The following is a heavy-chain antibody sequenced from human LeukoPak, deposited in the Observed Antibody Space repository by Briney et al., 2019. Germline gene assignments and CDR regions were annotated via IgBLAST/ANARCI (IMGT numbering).Heavy chain of an antibody. V-gene: IGHV3-7*01. Sequence: GSLRLSCAASGFTFSSYWMSWVRQAPGKGLEWVANIKQDGSEKYYVDSVKGRFTISRDNAKNSLYLQMNSLRAEDTAVYYCARLYYDILTAYPSFDHWGQGTLVTVSS. D-gene: IGHD3-9*01. CDR2: IKQDGSEK. CDR1: GFTFSSYW. J-gene: IGHJ4*02. CDR3: ARLYYDILTAYPSFDH.